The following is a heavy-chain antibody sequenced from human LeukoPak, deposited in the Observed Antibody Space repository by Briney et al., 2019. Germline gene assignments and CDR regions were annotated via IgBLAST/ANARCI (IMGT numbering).Heavy chain of an antibody. CDR3: AKEYSGYDFDS. J-gene: IGHJ4*02. CDR2: TSGSGGNT. CDR1: GFTLRSYD. V-gene: IGHV3-23*01. D-gene: IGHD5-12*01. Sequence: PGGSLRLSCAASGFTLRSYDMSWVRQAPGKGLEWVAATSGSGGNTYYADSVKGRFTISRDNSKNTLYLQMNSLRAEDTAVYYCAKEYSGYDFDSWGQGTLVTVSS.